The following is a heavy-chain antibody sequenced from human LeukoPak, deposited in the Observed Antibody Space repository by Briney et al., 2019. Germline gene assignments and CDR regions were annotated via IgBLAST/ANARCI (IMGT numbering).Heavy chain of an antibody. V-gene: IGHV6-1*01. CDR1: GDSVSSNSAA. CDR2: TYYRSKWYN. CDR3: ARDDEPYYDFWSGSKTLDY. D-gene: IGHD3-3*01. J-gene: IGHJ4*02. Sequence: SQTLSLTCAISGDSVSSNSAAWNWIRQSPSRGLEWLGRTYYRSKWYNDYAVSVKSRITINPDTSKNQFSLQLNSVTPEDTAVYYCARDDEPYYDFWSGSKTLDYWGQGTLVTVSS.